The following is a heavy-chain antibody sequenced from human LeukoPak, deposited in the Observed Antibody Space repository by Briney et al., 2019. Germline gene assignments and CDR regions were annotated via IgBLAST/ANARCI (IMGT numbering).Heavy chain of an antibody. Sequence: SETLSLTCGVSGGSISNYYWNWIRQPPGKGLEWIGSIYYSGSTYYNPSLKSRVTISVDTSKNQFSLKLSSVTAADTAVYYCARSYFDQYFHHWGQGTLVTVSS. J-gene: IGHJ1*01. D-gene: IGHD2/OR15-2a*01. CDR3: ARSYFDQYFHH. CDR2: IYYSGST. CDR1: GGSISNYY. V-gene: IGHV4-39*01.